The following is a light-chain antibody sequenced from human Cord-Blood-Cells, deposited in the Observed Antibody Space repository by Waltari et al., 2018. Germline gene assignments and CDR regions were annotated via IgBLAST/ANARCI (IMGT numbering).Light chain of an antibody. Sequence: EIVMTQSPATLSVSPGERATFSCRASQSVSSNLAWYQQKPGQAPRLLIYGASTRATGIPARFSGSGSGTEFTLTISSLQSEDCAVYYCQQYNNWPYTFGQGTKLEIK. CDR1: QSVSSN. J-gene: IGKJ2*01. V-gene: IGKV3-15*01. CDR2: GAS. CDR3: QQYNNWPYT.